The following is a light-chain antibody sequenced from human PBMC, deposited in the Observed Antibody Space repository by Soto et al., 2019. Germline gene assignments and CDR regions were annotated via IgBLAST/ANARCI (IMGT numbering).Light chain of an antibody. CDR3: SSYTSSSTLV. CDR1: SSDVGGYNY. J-gene: IGLJ2*01. V-gene: IGLV2-14*01. CDR2: DVS. Sequence: QSALTQPASVSGSPGPSTTISCTGTSSDVGGYNYVSWYQQHPGKAPKLMIYDVSNPPSGVSNRFSGSKSGNTDSLTISGLQGEDEADYYCSSYTSSSTLVFGGGTKLTVL.